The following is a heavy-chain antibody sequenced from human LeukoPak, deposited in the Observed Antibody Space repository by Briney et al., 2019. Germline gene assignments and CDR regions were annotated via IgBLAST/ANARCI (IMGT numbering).Heavy chain of an antibody. CDR3: ARRGDGGRSFDY. Sequence: ETLSLTCAVYGGSFSDYYWNWVRQTPGKGLEWVSLIYGGGSTYYADSVKGRFTISRDNSKNTLYLQMNSLRAEDTAVYYCARRGDGGRSFDYWGQGTLVTVSS. D-gene: IGHD4-23*01. CDR2: IYGGGST. V-gene: IGHV3-53*01. J-gene: IGHJ4*02. CDR1: GGSFSDYY.